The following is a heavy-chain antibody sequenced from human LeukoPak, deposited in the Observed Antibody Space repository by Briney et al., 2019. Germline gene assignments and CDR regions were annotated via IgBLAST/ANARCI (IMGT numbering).Heavy chain of an antibody. Sequence: ASVKVSCKASGYTFTSYYMHWVRQAPGQGLEWMGIINPSGGSTSYAQKFQGRVTMTRDTSTSTAYMELRSLRSDDTAVYYCARQGYSGYDPLDYWGQGTLVTVSS. CDR3: ARQGYSGYDPLDY. CDR1: GYTFTSYY. V-gene: IGHV1-46*01. CDR2: INPSGGST. D-gene: IGHD5-12*01. J-gene: IGHJ4*02.